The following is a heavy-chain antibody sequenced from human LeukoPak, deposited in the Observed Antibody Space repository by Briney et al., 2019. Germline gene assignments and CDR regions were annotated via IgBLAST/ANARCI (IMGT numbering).Heavy chain of an antibody. CDR1: GGSISSSNW. J-gene: IGHJ4*02. Sequence: SETLSLTCAVSGGSISSSNWWSWVRQPPGKGLEWIGEIYHSGSTNYNPSLKSRVTISVDKSKNQFSLKLSCVTAADTAVYYCARRGYSYGYVDYWGQGTLVTVSS. CDR3: ARRGYSYGYVDY. CDR2: IYHSGST. D-gene: IGHD5-18*01. V-gene: IGHV4-4*02.